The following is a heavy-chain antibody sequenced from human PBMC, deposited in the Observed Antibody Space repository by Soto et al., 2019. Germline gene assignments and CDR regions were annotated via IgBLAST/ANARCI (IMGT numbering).Heavy chain of an antibody. CDR3: ARGEYQLLLNY. J-gene: IGHJ4*02. V-gene: IGHV4-4*07. Sequence: SETLSLTCTVSGGSLNNYNWNWIRQSAGKGLEWIGRIYSSGKTDYNPSLKSRVTMSVDTSKNQFSLKLSSVTAADTAVYYCARGEYQLLLNYWGQGTLVTVSS. CDR2: IYSSGKT. CDR1: GGSLNNYN. D-gene: IGHD2-2*01.